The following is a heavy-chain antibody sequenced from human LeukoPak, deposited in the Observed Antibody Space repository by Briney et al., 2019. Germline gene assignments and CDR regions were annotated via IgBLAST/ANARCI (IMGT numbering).Heavy chain of an antibody. CDR3: AREQAGYAFWSHYYYMDV. V-gene: IGHV1-18*01. CDR1: GYTFTSYG. D-gene: IGHD3-3*01. CDR2: ISAYNGNT. Sequence: ASVKVSCKASGYTFTSYGISWVRQAPGQGLEWMGWISAYNGNTNYAQKLQGRVTMTTDTSTSTAYMELRSLRSDDTAVYYCAREQAGYAFWSHYYYMDVWGKGTTVTVSS. J-gene: IGHJ6*03.